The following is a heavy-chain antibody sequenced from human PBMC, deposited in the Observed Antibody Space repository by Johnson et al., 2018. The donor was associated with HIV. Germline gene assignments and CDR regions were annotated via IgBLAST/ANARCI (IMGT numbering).Heavy chain of an antibody. Sequence: MQLVESGGGVVQPGRSLRLSCAASGFTFSSYAMHWVRQAPGKGLEWVANIKQDGSEKYYVDSVKGRFTISRDNAKNSLYLQMNSLRAEDTAVYYCARATGSWMDAFDIWGQGTMVTVSS. CDR3: ARATGSWMDAFDI. V-gene: IGHV3-7*02. J-gene: IGHJ3*02. D-gene: IGHD2-2*03. CDR2: IKQDGSEK. CDR1: GFTFSSYA.